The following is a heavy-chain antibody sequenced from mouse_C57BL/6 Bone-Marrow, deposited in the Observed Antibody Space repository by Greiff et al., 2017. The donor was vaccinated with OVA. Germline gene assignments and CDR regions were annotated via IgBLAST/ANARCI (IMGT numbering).Heavy chain of an antibody. J-gene: IGHJ4*01. CDR2: IDPETGGT. Sequence: QVQLQQSGAELVRPGASVTLSCKASGYTFTDYEMHWVKQTPVHGLEWIGAIDPETGGTAYNQKFKGKAILTADKSSSTAYMELRSLTSEVSAVYYCTRLDGYYAMDYWGQGTSVTVSS. CDR3: TRLDGYYAMDY. D-gene: IGHD2-3*01. V-gene: IGHV1-15*01. CDR1: GYTFTDYE.